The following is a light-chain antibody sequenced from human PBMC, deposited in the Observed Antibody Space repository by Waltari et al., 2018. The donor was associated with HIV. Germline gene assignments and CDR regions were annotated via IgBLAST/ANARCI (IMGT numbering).Light chain of an antibody. Sequence: EIALTQSPGTLSLSPGDRATLPYRDSKTISSTYLAWYQQKPGKAHRLLLYGASNSATGIPERFSGRWSGTDLTLTISSLEPEDCAVYYCQQYIGSPRTFGQGTKVELK. CDR1: KTISSTY. CDR2: GAS. CDR3: QQYIGSPRT. V-gene: IGKV3-20*01. J-gene: IGKJ1*01.